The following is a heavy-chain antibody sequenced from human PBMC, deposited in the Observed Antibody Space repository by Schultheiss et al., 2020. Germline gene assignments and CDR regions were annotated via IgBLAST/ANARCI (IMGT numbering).Heavy chain of an antibody. CDR3: AKVVQVWFDP. CDR2: ISWNSGNI. D-gene: IGHD6-6*01. Sequence: SLRLSFVASGFTFDDYAMHWVRQAPGKGLEWVSGISWNSGNIDFADSVKGRFTISRDSAKNSLYLQMNSLRAEDTALYYCAKVVQVWFDPWGQGTLVTVSS. J-gene: IGHJ5*02. CDR1: GFTFDDYA. V-gene: IGHV3-9*01.